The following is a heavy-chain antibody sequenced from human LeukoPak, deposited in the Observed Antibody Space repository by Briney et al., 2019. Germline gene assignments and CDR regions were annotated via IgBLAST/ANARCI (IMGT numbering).Heavy chain of an antibody. V-gene: IGHV3-30*04. CDR1: GFTFSSYV. D-gene: IGHD3-22*01. Sequence: GRSLRLSCAASGFTFSSYVMHWVRQAPGKGLEWVAVISYDGSNKYYADSVKGRFTISRDNSRNTLYLQMNSLRPEDTALYYCARDRPMIVVADAFDIWGQGTMVTVSS. CDR3: ARDRPMIVVADAFDI. J-gene: IGHJ3*02. CDR2: ISYDGSNK.